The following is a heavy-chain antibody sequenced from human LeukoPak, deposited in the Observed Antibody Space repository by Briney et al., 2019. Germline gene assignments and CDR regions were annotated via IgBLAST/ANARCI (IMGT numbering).Heavy chain of an antibody. D-gene: IGHD3-22*01. V-gene: IGHV3-23*01. CDR1: GFTFSSYW. J-gene: IGHJ4*02. Sequence: GGSLRLSCAASGFTFSSYWMSWVRQAPGKGLEWVSAISGSGGSTYYADSVKGRFTISRDNSKNTLYLQMNSLRAEDTAVYYCAKDSYYYDSSGYSHWGQGTLVTVSS. CDR2: ISGSGGST. CDR3: AKDSYYYDSSGYSH.